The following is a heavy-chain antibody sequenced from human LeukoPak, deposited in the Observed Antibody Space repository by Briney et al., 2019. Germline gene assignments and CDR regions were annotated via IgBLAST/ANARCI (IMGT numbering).Heavy chain of an antibody. CDR1: GFTFSSYA. V-gene: IGHV3-30-3*01. D-gene: IGHD6-6*01. Sequence: PGGSLRLSCAASGFTFSSYAMHWVRQAPGKGLEWVAVISYDGSNKYYADSVKGRFTISRDNSKNTLYLQMNSLRAEDTAVHYCARERIAARGLRGAFDYWGQGTLVTVSS. J-gene: IGHJ4*02. CDR2: ISYDGSNK. CDR3: ARERIAARGLRGAFDY.